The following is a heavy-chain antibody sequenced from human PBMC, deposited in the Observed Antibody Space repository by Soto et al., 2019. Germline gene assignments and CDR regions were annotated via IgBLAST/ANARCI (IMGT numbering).Heavy chain of an antibody. CDR3: VRVVAIPGYPDN. Sequence: QVQLMQSGAEVRQPASSVKVSCKTSGGTFSSYAISWVRQAPGQGLEWMGGIVPIVDTSTYAQKFQGRVTITADESTSTAYMELSSLRSDDTAIYYCVRVVAIPGYPDNWGQGTLVTVSS. J-gene: IGHJ4*02. V-gene: IGHV1-69*12. CDR2: IVPIVDTS. D-gene: IGHD5-12*01. CDR1: GGTFSSYA.